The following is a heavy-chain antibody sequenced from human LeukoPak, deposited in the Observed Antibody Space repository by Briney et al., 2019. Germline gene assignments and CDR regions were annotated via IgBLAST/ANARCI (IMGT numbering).Heavy chain of an antibody. CDR3: ARGGIAARPGNDAFDI. CDR1: GFTFSSYS. J-gene: IGHJ3*02. CDR2: ISSSSSYI. V-gene: IGHV3-21*01. Sequence: GGSLRLSCAASGFTFSSYSMNWVRQAPGKGLEWVSSISSSSSYIYYADSVKGRFTISRDNAKNSLYLQMNSLRAEDTAVYYCARGGIAARPGNDAFDIWGQGTMVTVSS. D-gene: IGHD6-6*01.